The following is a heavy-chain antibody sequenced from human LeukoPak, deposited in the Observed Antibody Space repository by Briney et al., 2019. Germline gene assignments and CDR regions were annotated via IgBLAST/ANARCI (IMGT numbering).Heavy chain of an antibody. V-gene: IGHV7-4-1*02. CDR3: ARDRRTSTTYYDFWSGYQSPNYYYYGMDV. J-gene: IGHJ6*02. CDR1: GYTFTSYA. Sequence: ASVKVSCKASGYTFTSYAMNWVRQAPGQGLEWMGWINTNTGNPTYAQGFTGRFVFSLDTSVSTAYLQISSLKAEDTAVYYCARDRRTSTTYYDFWSGYQSPNYYYYGMDVWGQGTTVTVSS. D-gene: IGHD3-3*01. CDR2: INTNTGNP.